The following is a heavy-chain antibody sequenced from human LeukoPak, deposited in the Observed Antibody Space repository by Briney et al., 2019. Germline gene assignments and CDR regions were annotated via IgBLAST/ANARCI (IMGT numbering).Heavy chain of an antibody. J-gene: IGHJ4*02. CDR3: ARSGYSNFDY. D-gene: IGHD3-3*01. Sequence: PSETLSLTCTVSGGSISSGSYYWSWIRQPAGKGLEWIGRIYTSGSTNYNPSLKSRVTISVDTSKNQFSLKLSSVTAADTAVYYCARSGYSNFDYWGQGTLVTVSS. V-gene: IGHV4-61*02. CDR1: GGSISSGSYY. CDR2: IYTSGST.